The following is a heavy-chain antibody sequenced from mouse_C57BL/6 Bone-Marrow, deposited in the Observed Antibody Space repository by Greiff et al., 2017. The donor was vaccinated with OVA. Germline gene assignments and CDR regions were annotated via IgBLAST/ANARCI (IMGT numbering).Heavy chain of an antibody. CDR2: ISSGSSTI. D-gene: IGHD2-14*01. J-gene: IGHJ3*01. V-gene: IGHV5-17*01. Sequence: EVQLQESGGGLVKPGGSLKLSCAASGFTFSDYGMHWVRQAPEKGLEWVAYISSGSSTIYYADTVKGRFTISRDNAKNTLFLQMTSLRSEDTAMYYCARPVRRGPWFAYWGQGTLVTVSA. CDR1: GFTFSDYG. CDR3: ARPVRRGPWFAY.